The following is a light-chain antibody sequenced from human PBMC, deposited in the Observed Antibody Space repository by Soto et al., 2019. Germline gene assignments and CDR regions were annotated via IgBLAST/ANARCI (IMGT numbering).Light chain of an antibody. CDR1: SSNIGAGYD. J-gene: IGLJ2*01. V-gene: IGLV1-40*01. Sequence: QSVLTQPPSVSGAPGQRVTISCTGSSSNIGAGYDVHWYQQLPGTAPKLLIYGNSNRPSGVPDRFSGSKSGTSASLAITGLQAEYEADDYCQSYDSSLSGSVFGGGTTLTVL. CDR3: QSYDSSLSGSV. CDR2: GNS.